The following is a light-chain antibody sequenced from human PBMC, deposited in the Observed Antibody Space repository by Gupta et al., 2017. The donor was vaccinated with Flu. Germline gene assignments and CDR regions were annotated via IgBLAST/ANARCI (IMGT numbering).Light chain of an antibody. J-gene: IGLJ1*01. CDR3: QVWDTTNYRPV. V-gene: IGLV3-21*02. CDR2: EDD. CDR1: NIKSKT. Sequence: CGGDNIKSKTVHWYRQKPGQAPVLVVYEDDDRPSGIPERFSGSNSGSTATLAISRVEAGDEADYYCQVWDTTNYRPVFGAGTRVAVL.